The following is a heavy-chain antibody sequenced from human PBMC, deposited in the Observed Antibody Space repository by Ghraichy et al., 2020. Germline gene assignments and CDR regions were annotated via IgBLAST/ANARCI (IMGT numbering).Heavy chain of an antibody. D-gene: IGHD3-10*01. CDR3: TILGVRGIINDY. V-gene: IGHV3-48*02. Sequence: GGSLRLSCAASGYTFSSYNINWVRQAPGKGLEWVSFISGGGDRTYYADSVKGRFTISRDNAKKSLYLQMNSLRDEDTAVYYCTILGVRGIINDYWGQGTLVTVSS. CDR2: ISGGGDRT. J-gene: IGHJ4*02. CDR1: GYTFSSYN.